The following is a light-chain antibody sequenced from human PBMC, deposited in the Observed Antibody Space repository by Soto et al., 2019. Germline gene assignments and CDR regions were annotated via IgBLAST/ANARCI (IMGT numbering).Light chain of an antibody. V-gene: IGKV1-8*01. CDR1: QGISSY. Sequence: ILMTQSPSSLSASTGDRVTITCRAIQGISSYLAWYQQKPGKAPKLLIYAASTLQSGVPSRFSGSGSGTDFTLTISCLQSEDFATYYCQQANSFPITFGQGTRLEIK. CDR2: AAS. J-gene: IGKJ5*01. CDR3: QQANSFPIT.